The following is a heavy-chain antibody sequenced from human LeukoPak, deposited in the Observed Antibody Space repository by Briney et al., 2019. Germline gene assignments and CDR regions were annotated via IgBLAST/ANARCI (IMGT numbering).Heavy chain of an antibody. J-gene: IGHJ3*02. CDR2: IWSDGNNK. CDR1: GLTFSTYG. CDR3: VKERGPFDAFDI. Sequence: PGGSLRLTCAATGLTFSTYGMHGVRQAPGKGLEWVAVIWSDGNNKFYAGSVKGRFTFSRDNSRNTLSLQMNSLRAEDTAVYYCVKERGPFDAFDIWGQGTMVTVSS. V-gene: IGHV3-33*06.